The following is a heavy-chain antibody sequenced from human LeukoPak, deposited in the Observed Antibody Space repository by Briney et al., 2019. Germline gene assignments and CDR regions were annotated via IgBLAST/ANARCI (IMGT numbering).Heavy chain of an antibody. CDR1: GYSFTSYW. CDR3: ARRGDSDFRID. CDR2: IYPGDSDT. V-gene: IGHV5-51*01. J-gene: IGHJ4*02. Sequence: GESPKISCKGSGYSFTSYWISWVRQMPGKGLEWMGIIYPGDSDTRYSPSFQGQVTISADKSISTAYLQWNSLEASDSAIYYCARRGDSDFRIDWGQGTLVTVSS. D-gene: IGHD2-21*02.